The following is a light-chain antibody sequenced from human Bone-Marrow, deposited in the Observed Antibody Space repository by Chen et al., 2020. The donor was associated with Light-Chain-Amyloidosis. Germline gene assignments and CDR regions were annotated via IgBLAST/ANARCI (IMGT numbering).Light chain of an antibody. J-gene: IGLJ2*01. Sequence: SYELTQPPSVSVSPGQTARITCSGDDLPTKYAYWYQQKPGQAPVLVIHRDTERPSGISERFCGSSSGTTATLTIGGVQAEDEADYHCQSADSSGTYEVIFGGGTKLTVL. CDR2: RDT. V-gene: IGLV3-25*03. CDR1: DLPTKY. CDR3: QSADSSGTYEVI.